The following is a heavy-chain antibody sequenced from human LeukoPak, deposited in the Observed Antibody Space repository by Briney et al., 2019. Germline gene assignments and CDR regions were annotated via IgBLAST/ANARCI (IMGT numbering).Heavy chain of an antibody. Sequence: GASVTVSCKASGYTFTSYYMHWVRQAPGQGLEWMGKINPSGGSTSYAQKFQGRVTMTRDTSTSTVYMELSSLRSEDTAVYYCARVRDSSGEGHAFDIWGQGTMVTVSS. V-gene: IGHV1-46*01. D-gene: IGHD3-22*01. J-gene: IGHJ3*02. CDR3: ARVRDSSGEGHAFDI. CDR2: INPSGGST. CDR1: GYTFTSYY.